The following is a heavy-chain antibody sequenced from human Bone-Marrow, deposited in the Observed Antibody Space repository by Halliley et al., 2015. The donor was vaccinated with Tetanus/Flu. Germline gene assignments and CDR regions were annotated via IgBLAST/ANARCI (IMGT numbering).Heavy chain of an antibody. CDR2: IFYTGNT. CDR1: GGSISSYY. Sequence: TLSLTCTVSGGSISSYYWTWIRQPPGKGLEWTGDIFYTGNTNYNPSLESRVTTSLEMSKNQFSLNLRSVTAADTAVYYCARVERGGMDVWGQGTTVTVSS. V-gene: IGHV4-59*01. D-gene: IGHD1-1*01. CDR3: ARVERGGMDV. J-gene: IGHJ6*02.